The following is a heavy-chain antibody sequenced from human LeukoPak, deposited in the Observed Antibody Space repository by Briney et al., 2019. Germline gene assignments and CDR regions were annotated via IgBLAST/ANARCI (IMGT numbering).Heavy chain of an antibody. J-gene: IGHJ3*02. CDR3: ARDANWNYVFDAFDI. CDR2: INPNSGGT. CDR1: RYTFTGYY. V-gene: IGHV1-2*02. D-gene: IGHD1-7*01. Sequence: ASVKVSCKASRYTFTGYYMHGVGQAAGQRVKGWGWINPNSGGTNYEQKFQGRVTMTRDTSISTAYMELSMLRSDDTAVYYCARDANWNYVFDAFDIWGQGTMVTVSS.